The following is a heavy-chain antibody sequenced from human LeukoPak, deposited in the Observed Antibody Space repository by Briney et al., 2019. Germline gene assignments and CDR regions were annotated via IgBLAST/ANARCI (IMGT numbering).Heavy chain of an antibody. D-gene: IGHD6-19*01. Sequence: GGSLRLPCAASGFTFSDYYMSWIRQAPGKGLEWVSYISSSSSYTNYADSVKGRFTISRDNAKNSLYLQMNSLRAEDTAVYYCARDRSAVAVTFDYWGQGTLVTVSS. CDR2: ISSSSSYT. CDR1: GFTFSDYY. CDR3: ARDRSAVAVTFDY. J-gene: IGHJ4*02. V-gene: IGHV3-11*06.